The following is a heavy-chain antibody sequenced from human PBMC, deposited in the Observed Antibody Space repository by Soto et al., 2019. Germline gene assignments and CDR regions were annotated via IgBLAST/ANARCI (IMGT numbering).Heavy chain of an antibody. CDR3: ARSRSRWNCDP. D-gene: IGHD6-19*01. CDR2: IYYSGST. Sequence: SETLSLTCTVSGGSIGSGDYWWSWIRQSPRKGLEWIGYIYYSGSTNYNPSLKSRVTILVDTSRTQFSLNLSSVTSAETAVYYSARSRSRWNCDPWGQGTLVTVSS. CDR1: GGSIGSGDYW. J-gene: IGHJ5*02. V-gene: IGHV4-61*08.